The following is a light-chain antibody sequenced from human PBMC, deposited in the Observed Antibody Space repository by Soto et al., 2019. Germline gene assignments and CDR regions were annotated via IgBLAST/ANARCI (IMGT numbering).Light chain of an antibody. J-gene: IGLJ2*01. CDR2: RNS. Sequence: QAVVTQPPSASGTPGQRVTISCSGSSSNIGSNYVYWYQQLPGTVPQLLIYRNSERPSGVRDRFSGSKSGTSASLAISGLRSEDEADYYCAAWDDSLSGVVFGGGTKLTVL. CDR3: AAWDDSLSGVV. CDR1: SSNIGSNY. V-gene: IGLV1-47*01.